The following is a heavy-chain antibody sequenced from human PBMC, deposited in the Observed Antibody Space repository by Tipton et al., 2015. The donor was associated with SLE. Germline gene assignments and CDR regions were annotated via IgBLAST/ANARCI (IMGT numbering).Heavy chain of an antibody. J-gene: IGHJ4*02. Sequence: TLSLTCTVSGGSISSGGYYWSWIRQHPGKGLEWIGYIYYSGSTYYNPSLKSRVTISVDTSKNQFSLKLSSVTAAATAVYYCARGSPLVPGLIDYWGQGTLVTVSS. CDR1: GGSISSGGYY. CDR2: IYYSGST. CDR3: ARGSPLVPGLIDY. D-gene: IGHD2-2*01. V-gene: IGHV4-31*03.